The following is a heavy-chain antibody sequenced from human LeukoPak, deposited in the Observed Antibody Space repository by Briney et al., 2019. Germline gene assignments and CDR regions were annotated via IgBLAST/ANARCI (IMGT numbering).Heavy chain of an antibody. J-gene: IGHJ4*02. CDR1: GGTFSSYA. CDR2: IIPIFGTA. CDR3: ARDQAAYYDFWSGYY. Sequence: ASVKVSCKASGGTFSSYAISWLRQAPGQGLEWMGRIIPIFGTANYAQKFQGRVTITTDESTSTAYMELSSLRSEDTAVYYCARDQAAYYDFWSGYYWGQGTLVTVSS. D-gene: IGHD3-3*01. V-gene: IGHV1-69*05.